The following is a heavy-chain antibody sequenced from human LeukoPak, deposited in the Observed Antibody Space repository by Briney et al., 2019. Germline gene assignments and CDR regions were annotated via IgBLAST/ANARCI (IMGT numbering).Heavy chain of an antibody. CDR1: GGTFSSYA. D-gene: IGHD2-8*01. Sequence: SVKVSCKASGGTFSSYAISWVRQAPGQGLEWMGRIIPIFGTANYAQKFQGRVTITTDESTSTAYMELSSLRSEDTAVYYCADGGYCTNGVCYACDYWGQGTLVTVSS. J-gene: IGHJ4*02. CDR3: ADGGYCTNGVCYACDY. CDR2: IIPIFGTA. V-gene: IGHV1-69*05.